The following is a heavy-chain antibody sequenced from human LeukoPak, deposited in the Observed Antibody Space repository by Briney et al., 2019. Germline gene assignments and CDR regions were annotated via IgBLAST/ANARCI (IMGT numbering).Heavy chain of an antibody. D-gene: IGHD5-24*01. CDR1: GGSISSHY. CDR3: ARYDVDMATNN. Sequence: SETLSPTCTVSGGSISSHYWTWIRQPPGKGLEWIGYIYYRGGTNYNPSLQSRVTISVDTSKNQFSLKVTSVAAADTAVYHCARYDVDMATNNWGQGTLVTVSS. V-gene: IGHV4-59*11. CDR2: IYYRGGT. J-gene: IGHJ4*02.